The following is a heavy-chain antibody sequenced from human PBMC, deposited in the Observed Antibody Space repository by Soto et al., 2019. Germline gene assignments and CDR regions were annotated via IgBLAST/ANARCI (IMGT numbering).Heavy chain of an antibody. CDR1: GLTFSSYA. CDR3: AKDIHLMGYWSGGSCYWGGGNYFDY. J-gene: IGHJ4*02. CDR2: ISGSGGST. V-gene: IGHV3-23*01. Sequence: GGSLRLSCAASGLTFSSYAMSWVRQAPGKGLEWVSAISGSGGSTYYADSVKGRFTISRDNSKNTLYLQMNSLRAEDTAVYYCAKDIHLMGYWSGGSCYWGGGNYFDYWGQGTLVTVSS. D-gene: IGHD2-15*01.